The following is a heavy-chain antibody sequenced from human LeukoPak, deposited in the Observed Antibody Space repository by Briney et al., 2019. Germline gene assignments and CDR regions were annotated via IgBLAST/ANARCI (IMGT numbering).Heavy chain of an antibody. Sequence: SVKVSCKASGGTFSSYAISWVRQAPGQGLEWMGGIIPIFGTANYAQKFQGRVTITADESTSTAYMELSSLRSEDTVVYYCARFITMVRGVIITGYYYGMDVWGQGTTVTVSS. V-gene: IGHV1-69*13. J-gene: IGHJ6*02. CDR1: GGTFSSYA. CDR2: IIPIFGTA. CDR3: ARFITMVRGVIITGYYYGMDV. D-gene: IGHD3-10*01.